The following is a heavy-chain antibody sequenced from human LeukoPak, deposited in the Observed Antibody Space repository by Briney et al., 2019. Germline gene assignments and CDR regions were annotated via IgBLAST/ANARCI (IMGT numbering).Heavy chain of an antibody. V-gene: IGHV4-30-2*01. CDR1: GGSISSGGYS. J-gene: IGHJ5*02. Sequence: SQTLSLTCAVSGGSISSGGYSWSWIRQPPGKGLEWIGYIYHSGSTYYNPSLKSRVTISVDRSKNQFSLKLSSVTAADTAVYYCARGGYSYGFNWFDPGGRGTLVTVSS. CDR2: IYHSGST. CDR3: ARGGYSYGFNWFDP. D-gene: IGHD5-18*01.